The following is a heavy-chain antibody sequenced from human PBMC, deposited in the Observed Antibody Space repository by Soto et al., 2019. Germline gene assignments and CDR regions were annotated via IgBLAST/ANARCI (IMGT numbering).Heavy chain of an antibody. V-gene: IGHV3-49*03. CDR1: GFTFGDYA. CDR3: TRGFSSSWYNYYYYMDV. CDR2: IRSKAYGGTT. D-gene: IGHD6-13*01. Sequence: GGCLRLSCTASGFTFGDYAMSWFRQAPGKGLEWVGFIRSKAYGGTTEYAASVKGRFTISRDDSKSIAYLQMNSLKTEDTAVYYCTRGFSSSWYNYYYYMDVWGKGTTVTVSS. J-gene: IGHJ6*03.